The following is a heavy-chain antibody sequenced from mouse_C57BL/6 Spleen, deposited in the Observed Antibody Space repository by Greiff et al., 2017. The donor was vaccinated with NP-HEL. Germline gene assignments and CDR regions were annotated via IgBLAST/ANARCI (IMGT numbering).Heavy chain of an antibody. CDR1: GYTFTSYW. V-gene: IGHV1-55*01. D-gene: IGHD2-4*01. CDR3: ARSGDFYDYDNWYFDV. J-gene: IGHJ1*03. CDR2: IYPGSGST. Sequence: QVQLQQPGAELVKPGASVKMSCKASGYTFTSYWITWVKQRPGQGLEWIGDIYPGSGSTNYNEKFKSKATLTVDTSSSTAYMQLSSLTSEDSAVYYCARSGDFYDYDNWYFDVWGTGTTVTVSS.